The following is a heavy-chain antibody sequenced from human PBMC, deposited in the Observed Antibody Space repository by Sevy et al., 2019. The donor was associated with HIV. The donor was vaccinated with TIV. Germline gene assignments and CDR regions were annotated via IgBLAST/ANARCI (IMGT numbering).Heavy chain of an antibody. Sequence: GGSLRLSCKPSGFTFISYAMNWVRQAPGKGLEWVSTIYGSSGATYYGDSVKGRFTISRDKSKNTLYLQMNSLRTEDTGVYYCAGGRYDSSGSFDAFDIWGQGTMVTVSS. CDR1: GFTFISYA. D-gene: IGHD3-22*01. CDR3: AGGRYDSSGSFDAFDI. V-gene: IGHV3-23*01. J-gene: IGHJ3*02. CDR2: IYGSSGAT.